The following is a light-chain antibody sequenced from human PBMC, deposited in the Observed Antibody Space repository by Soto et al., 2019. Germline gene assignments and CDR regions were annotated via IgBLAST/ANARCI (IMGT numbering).Light chain of an antibody. CDR1: QSVSSN. CDR3: QQYNNWPLT. Sequence: EIVMTQSPATLSVSPGERATLSCRASQSVSSNLAWYQQKPGQAPRLLIYRASTRATGIPARFSGSGSGTEFTLTISSLQSEDFVVYYCQQYNNWPLTFGGGTKVEIK. V-gene: IGKV3-15*01. CDR2: RAS. J-gene: IGKJ4*01.